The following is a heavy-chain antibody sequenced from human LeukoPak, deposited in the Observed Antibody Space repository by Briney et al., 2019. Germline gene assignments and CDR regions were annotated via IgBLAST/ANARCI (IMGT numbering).Heavy chain of an antibody. CDR2: IRVNNGNA. D-gene: IGHD3-22*01. V-gene: IGHV1-18*01. Sequence: ASVKVSCKASRYTFTSSGIRWVRQAPGQGLEGMGGIRVNNGNAEYAQKFQARVTMTTATSTTTAYMELGSLTSDDTAVYFCPRPRNYYDTGGYYNWFDSWGQGTLVTVSS. CDR1: RYTFTSSG. J-gene: IGHJ5*01. CDR3: PRPRNYYDTGGYYNWFDS.